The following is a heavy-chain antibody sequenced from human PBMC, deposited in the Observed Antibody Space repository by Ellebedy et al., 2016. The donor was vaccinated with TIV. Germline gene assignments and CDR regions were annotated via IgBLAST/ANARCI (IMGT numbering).Heavy chain of an antibody. CDR3: ARGIDRNQGRWLDP. D-gene: IGHD1-14*01. CDR2: INAGNGDT. J-gene: IGHJ5*02. V-gene: IGHV1-3*01. Sequence: AASVKVSCKASGYTFTTYVMNWVRQAPGQRLEWMGLINAGNGDTKYSQKLQGRVTITRDTAASTAYMELSSLRSEDTAVYYCARGIDRNQGRWLDPWGQGTLVTVSS. CDR1: GYTFTTYV.